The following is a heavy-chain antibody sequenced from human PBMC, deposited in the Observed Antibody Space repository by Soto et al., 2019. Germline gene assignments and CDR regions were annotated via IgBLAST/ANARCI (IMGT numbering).Heavy chain of an antibody. V-gene: IGHV2-5*02. J-gene: IGHJ3*01. CDR2: IYWDDDR. D-gene: IGHD2-8*02. CDR3: AHSAWYAFGF. CDR1: GFSLTTTGAG. Sequence: QITLKESGPTLVKPTQTLMLTCTFSGFSLTTTGAGVGWIRQPPGKALEWLALIYWDDDRRYSPSLKSRLTITKDTSKNQVVLTMTNMDPVDTATYFCAHSAWYAFGFWGQGTLVTVSS.